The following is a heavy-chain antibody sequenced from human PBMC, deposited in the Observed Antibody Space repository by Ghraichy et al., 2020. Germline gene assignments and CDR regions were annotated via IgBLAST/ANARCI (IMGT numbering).Heavy chain of an antibody. J-gene: IGHJ3*02. CDR1: GGTFSSYT. CDR2: IIPILGIA. CDR3: ARDPRGTGVAFDI. D-gene: IGHD7-27*01. Sequence: SVKVSCKASGGTFSSYTISWVRQAPGQGLEWMGRIIPILGIANYAQKFQGRVTITADKSTSTAYMELSSLRSEDTAVYYCARDPRGTGVAFDIWGQGTMVTVSS. V-gene: IGHV1-69*04.